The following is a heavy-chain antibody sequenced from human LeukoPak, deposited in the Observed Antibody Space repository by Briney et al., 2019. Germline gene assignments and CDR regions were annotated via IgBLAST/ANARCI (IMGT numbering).Heavy chain of an antibody. D-gene: IGHD2-15*01. CDR2: IKQDGSEK. J-gene: IGHJ6*03. Sequence: GGPLRLSCAASGLTFSSYWMSWVRQAPGKGLEWVANIKQDGSEKYYVDSVKGRFTISRDNAKNSLYLQMNSLRAEDTAVYYCARWCCSGGSCYSHYYYYMDVWGKGTTVTVSS. V-gene: IGHV3-7*01. CDR1: GLTFSSYW. CDR3: ARWCCSGGSCYSHYYYYMDV.